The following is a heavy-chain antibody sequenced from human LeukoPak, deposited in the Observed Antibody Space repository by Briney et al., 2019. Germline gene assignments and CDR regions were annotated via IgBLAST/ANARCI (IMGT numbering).Heavy chain of an antibody. CDR3: ATSPKFGVVSD. D-gene: IGHD3-3*01. CDR2: IYYSGST. CDR1: GGSISSNY. V-gene: IGHV4-59*01. Sequence: SETLSLTCIVSGGSISSNYWNWIRQPPGKGLEWIGNIYYSGSTYYNPSLMSRVTISVDRSRNPFSLNLTSSTAADTAVYYCATSPKFGVVSDWGQGTLVTVSS. J-gene: IGHJ4*02.